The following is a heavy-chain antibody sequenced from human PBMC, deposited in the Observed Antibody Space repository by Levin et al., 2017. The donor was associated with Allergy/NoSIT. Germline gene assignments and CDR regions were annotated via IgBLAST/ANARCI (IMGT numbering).Heavy chain of an antibody. CDR2: MNPNSGNT. J-gene: IGHJ6*02. CDR3: ARGGLYYYGMDV. CDR1: GYTFTSYD. V-gene: IGHV1-8*01. Sequence: ASVKVSCKASGYTFTSYDINWVRQATGQGLEWMGWMNPNSGNTGYAQKFQGRVTMTRNTSISTAYMELSSLRSEDTAVYYCARGGLYYYGMDVWGQGTTVTVSS.